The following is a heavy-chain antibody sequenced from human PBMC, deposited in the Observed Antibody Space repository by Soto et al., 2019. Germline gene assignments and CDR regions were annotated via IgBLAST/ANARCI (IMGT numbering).Heavy chain of an antibody. V-gene: IGHV1-2*02. CDR3: ARSARSQRYYYYCMDF. Sequence: QVQLVQSGAEVKKPGASVKVSCKASGYTFTGYYMHWVRQAPRQGLQWMGWINPHTGGTNYAQKFYGRVTMTRDTSISTAYMELSRLRSDGTAVYYCARSARSQRYYYYCMDFWGQGPTVTVSS. J-gene: IGHJ6*02. CDR2: INPHTGGT. CDR1: GYTFTGYY.